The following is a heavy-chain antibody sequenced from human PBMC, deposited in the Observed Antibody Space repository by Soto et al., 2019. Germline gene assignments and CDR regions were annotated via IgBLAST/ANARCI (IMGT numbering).Heavy chain of an antibody. J-gene: IGHJ4*02. D-gene: IGHD1-1*01. CDR2: VTGSGDKI. CDR3: ATSFITTVGTTA. CDR1: GFTFSDYA. V-gene: IGHV3-23*01. Sequence: GGSLRLSCAASGFTFSDYAMTWVRQAPGKGLEWVSAVTGSGDKIYYADSVKGRFTISRDNSENTLYLQMNSLRAEDTALYYCATSFITTVGTTAWGQGTLVTVSS.